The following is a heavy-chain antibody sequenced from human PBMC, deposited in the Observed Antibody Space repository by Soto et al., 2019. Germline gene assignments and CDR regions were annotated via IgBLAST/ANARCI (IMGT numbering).Heavy chain of an antibody. V-gene: IGHV4-34*01. D-gene: IGHD3-3*01. CDR1: GGSFSGYY. CDR3: AGRAGYVFWSGFPS. CDR2: INHSGST. J-gene: IGHJ4*02. Sequence: QVQLQQWGAGLLKPSETLSLTCAVYGGSFSGYYWSWIRQPPGKGLEWIGEINHSGSTNYNPSLKSRVTISVDTSKNQFSLELGSVTAAGTAVYYCAGRAGYVFWSGFPSWGQGTLVTVSS.